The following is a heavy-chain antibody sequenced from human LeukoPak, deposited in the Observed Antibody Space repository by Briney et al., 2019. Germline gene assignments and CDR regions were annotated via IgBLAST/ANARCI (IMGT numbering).Heavy chain of an antibody. CDR2: ISSNGGST. J-gene: IGHJ4*02. V-gene: IGHV3-64D*06. CDR3: VKLPYSDTSAYYVDY. CDR1: GFTFSTSA. Sequence: GSLRLSCSASGFTFSTSAIHWVRQAPGKGLEYVSAISSNGGSTYYAGSVKGRFTISRDNSKNTLSLQMSSLRPEDTAVYYCVKLPYSDTSAYYVDYWGQGTLVNVSS. D-gene: IGHD3-22*01.